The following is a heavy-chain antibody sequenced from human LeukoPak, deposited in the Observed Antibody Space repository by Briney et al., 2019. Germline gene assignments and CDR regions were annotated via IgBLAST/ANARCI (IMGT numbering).Heavy chain of an antibody. D-gene: IGHD4-17*01. CDR1: GFTFSSYG. V-gene: IGHV3-33*01. Sequence: GRSLRLSCAASGFTFSSYGMHWVRQAPGKGLEWVAVMWYDGSNKYYADSVKGRFTISRDNSKNTLYLQMNSLRAEDTAVYYCTILPDDYGDYVAFDYWGQGTLVTVSS. J-gene: IGHJ4*02. CDR3: TILPDDYGDYVAFDY. CDR2: MWYDGSNK.